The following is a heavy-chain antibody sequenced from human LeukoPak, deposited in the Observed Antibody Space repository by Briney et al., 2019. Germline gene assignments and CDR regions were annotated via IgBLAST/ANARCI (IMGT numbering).Heavy chain of an antibody. D-gene: IGHD3-22*01. CDR1: GYTFTSDY. Sequence: GASLRVSSTASGYTFTSDYMHWVRQTPGQGVEWMGIINPSGGSTSYAQKFQGRVTMTRDTSTSTVYMELSSLRSEDTAVYYCARNYYDLRHWGQGTLVTVSS. V-gene: IGHV1-46*01. CDR3: ARNYYDLRH. J-gene: IGHJ4*02. CDR2: INPSGGST.